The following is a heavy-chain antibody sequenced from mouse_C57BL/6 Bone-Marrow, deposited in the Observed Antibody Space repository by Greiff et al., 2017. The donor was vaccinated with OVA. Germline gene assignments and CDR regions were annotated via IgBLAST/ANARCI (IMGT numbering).Heavy chain of an antibody. V-gene: IGHV7-1*01. Sequence: EVMLVESGGGLVQSGRSLRLSCATSGFTFSDFYMEWVRQAPGKGLEWIAASRNKANDYTTEYSASVKGRFIVSRDTSQSILYLQMNALRAEDTAIYYCARDAGWLLDFDYWGQGTTLTVSS. CDR3: ARDAGWLLDFDY. J-gene: IGHJ2*01. CDR1: GFTFSDFY. D-gene: IGHD2-3*01. CDR2: SRNKANDYTT.